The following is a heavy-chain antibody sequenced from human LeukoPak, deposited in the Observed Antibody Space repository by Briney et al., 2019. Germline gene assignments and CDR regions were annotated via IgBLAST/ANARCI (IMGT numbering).Heavy chain of an antibody. CDR2: IYHSGST. D-gene: IGHD6-19*01. Sequence: PETLSLTCTVSGYSISSGYYWGWIRQPPGKGLEWIGSIYHSGSTYYNPSLKSRVTISVDTSKNQFSLKLSSVTAADTAVYYCARLEYSSGWYGVYYFDYWGQGTLVTVSS. CDR3: ARLEYSSGWYGVYYFDY. CDR1: GYSISSGYY. J-gene: IGHJ4*02. V-gene: IGHV4-38-2*02.